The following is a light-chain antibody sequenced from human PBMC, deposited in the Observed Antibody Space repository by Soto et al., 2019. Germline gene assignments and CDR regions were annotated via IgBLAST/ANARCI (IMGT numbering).Light chain of an antibody. CDR2: LAS. J-gene: IGKJ2*01. Sequence: DIQMTQSPSSLSASVGDTVTITCRASQHITNDCAWYQQKAGRAPKCLILLASRLQTGVPSRLSGSGSGTECTLTISSLQPEDFATYYCLHHNGYPPVFGQGTKVEIK. CDR3: LHHNGYPPV. V-gene: IGKV1-17*01. CDR1: QHITND.